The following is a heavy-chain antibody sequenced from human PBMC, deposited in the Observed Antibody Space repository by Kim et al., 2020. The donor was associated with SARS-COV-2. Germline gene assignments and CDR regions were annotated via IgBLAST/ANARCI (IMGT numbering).Heavy chain of an antibody. Sequence: GGSLRLSCTVSGFNFADHAVSWFRQAPGKGLEWVGVIRGRSYTTTDPYAATVQFRFTISRDDYKLISQLEIHSLQTADTYHYSCTRAIYSDSYFAFGIWG. D-gene: IGHD3-10*01. V-gene: IGHV3-49*03. CDR3: TRAIYSDSYFAFGI. J-gene: IGHJ3*02. CDR2: IRGRSYTTTD. CDR1: GFNFADHA.